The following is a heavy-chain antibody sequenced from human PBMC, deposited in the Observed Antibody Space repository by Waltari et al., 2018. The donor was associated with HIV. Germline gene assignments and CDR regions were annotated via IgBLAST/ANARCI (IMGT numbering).Heavy chain of an antibody. J-gene: IGHJ4*02. D-gene: IGHD2-2*01. V-gene: IGHV3-7*01. CDR1: GFTFTSDW. CDR3: ARVRGYSCWD. CDR2: IKQDGSEK. Sequence: EVQLVESGGGLVQPGGSLRLSCGASGFTFTSDWMSWVRQAPGKGLEWVANIKQDGSEKYYVDSMKGRFTISRDNAKNSLYLQMNSLRAEDTAVYYCARVRGYSCWDWGQGTLVTVSS.